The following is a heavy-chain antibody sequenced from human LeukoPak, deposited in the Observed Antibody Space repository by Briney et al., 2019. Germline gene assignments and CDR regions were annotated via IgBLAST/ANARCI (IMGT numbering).Heavy chain of an antibody. V-gene: IGHV4-39*01. D-gene: IGHD3/OR15-3a*01. Sequence: SETLSLTCTVSGVSTSSSNSYWGWIRQPPGKGLEWIGSIYYSGNTYYNASLKSQVSISIDTSKNQFSLRLTSVTSADTAVYYCARQTGSGLFILPGGQGTLVTVSS. CDR3: ARQTGSGLFILP. CDR2: IYYSGNT. J-gene: IGHJ4*02. CDR1: GVSTSSSNSY.